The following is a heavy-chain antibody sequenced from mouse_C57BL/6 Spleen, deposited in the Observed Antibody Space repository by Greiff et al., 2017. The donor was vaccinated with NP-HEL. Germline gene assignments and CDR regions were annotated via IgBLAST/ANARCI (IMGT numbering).Heavy chain of an antibody. V-gene: IGHV1-82*01. CDR3: SRTYYDNGVGYYLAMDY. CDR2: IYPGGGDT. D-gene: IGHD2-10*01. CDR1: GYTFTSYW. Sequence: QVQLQQPGAELVKPGASVKLSCKASGYTFTSYWMNWVKQRPGTGLEWIGRIYPGGGDTNYNEKFKGKATLTADKSSSTAYMQLSSLTSEYSSVYFCSRTYYDNGVGYYLAMDYWGKGTAVTVST. J-gene: IGHJ4*01.